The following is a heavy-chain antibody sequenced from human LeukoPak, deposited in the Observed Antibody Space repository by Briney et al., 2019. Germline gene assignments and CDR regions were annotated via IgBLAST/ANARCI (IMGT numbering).Heavy chain of an antibody. Sequence: EASVKVSCKASGGIFSSYTFNWVRQAPGQGLEWMGRAIPILGIATYAQKFQGRITITADKSTSTAYMELSSLRSDDTAMYYCARESRQWLVLGGVDYWGQGTLVTVSS. CDR2: AIPILGIA. CDR1: GGIFSSYT. CDR3: ARESRQWLVLGGVDY. J-gene: IGHJ4*02. D-gene: IGHD6-19*01. V-gene: IGHV1-69*04.